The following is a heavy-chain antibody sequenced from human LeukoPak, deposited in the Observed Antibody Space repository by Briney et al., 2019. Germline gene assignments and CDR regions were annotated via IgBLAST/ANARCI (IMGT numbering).Heavy chain of an antibody. CDR2: IYSDGST. Sequence: GGSLRLSCAASGFTVSSNYMNWVRQAPGKGLEWVSVIYSDGSTYYADPVKGRFTISRDNSKNTLYLQMNSLRAEDTAVYYCATRLQHHFDYWGQGTQVTVSS. J-gene: IGHJ4*02. CDR3: ATRLQHHFDY. CDR1: GFTVSSNY. V-gene: IGHV3-66*04. D-gene: IGHD4-11*01.